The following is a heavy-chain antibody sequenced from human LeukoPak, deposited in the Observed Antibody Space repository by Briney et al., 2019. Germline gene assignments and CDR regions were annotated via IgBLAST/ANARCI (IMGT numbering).Heavy chain of an antibody. CDR3: ARAYCGGDCFWARFDP. D-gene: IGHD2-21*02. CDR2: INPSGGST. J-gene: IGHJ5*02. CDR1: GYTFTSYY. Sequence: GASVKASCKASGYTFTSYYMHWVRQAPGQGLEWMGIINPSGGSTSYAQKFQGRVTMTRDTSTSTVYMELSSLRSEDTAVYYCARAYCGGDCFWARFDPWGQGTLVTVSS. V-gene: IGHV1-46*01.